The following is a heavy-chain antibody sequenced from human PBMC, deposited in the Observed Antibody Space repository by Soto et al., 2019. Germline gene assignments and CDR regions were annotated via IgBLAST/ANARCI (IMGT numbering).Heavy chain of an antibody. CDR1: GFTFSSYA. CDR3: CESFGPFDI. CDR2: ISYDGSNK. Sequence: QVQLVESGGGVVQPGRSLRLSCAASGFTFSSYAMHWVRQAPGKGLEWVAVISYDGSNKYYADSVKGRFTISRDNSKNPLYLEMNRLRGGEKAVYLWCESFGPFDIWGQGTMVTVSS. V-gene: IGHV3-30*14. J-gene: IGHJ3*02. D-gene: IGHD3-3*01.